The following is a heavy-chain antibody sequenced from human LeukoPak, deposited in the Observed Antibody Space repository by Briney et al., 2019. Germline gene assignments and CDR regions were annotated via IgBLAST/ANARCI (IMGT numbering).Heavy chain of an antibody. Sequence: GASVKVSCKASGYTFTSYGISWVRQAPGQGLEWMGWISAYNGNTNYAQKLQGRVTMTTDTSTSTAYMELRSLRSDDTAVYYCARSYDFWSGYYIYYYYYGMDVWGQGTTVTVSS. CDR1: GYTFTSYG. V-gene: IGHV1-18*01. D-gene: IGHD3-3*01. CDR3: ARSYDFWSGYYIYYYYYGMDV. CDR2: ISAYNGNT. J-gene: IGHJ6*02.